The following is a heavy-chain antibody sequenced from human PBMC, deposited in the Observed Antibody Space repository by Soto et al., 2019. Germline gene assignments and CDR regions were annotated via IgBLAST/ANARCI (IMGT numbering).Heavy chain of an antibody. CDR1: GLTFSGAW. V-gene: IGHV3-15*01. CDR3: TTDDSRWSF. CDR2: IKSKVDGGTT. Sequence: VQLVESGGGLVKPGGSLRLSCEASGLTFSGAWMSWVRQAPGKGLEWVGRIKSKVDGGTTDYAAPVRGRFTISRDDSKNTQYLQMNNLTTEDTGLYFCTTDDSRWSFWGQGTRVTVSS. J-gene: IGHJ4*02. D-gene: IGHD2-15*01.